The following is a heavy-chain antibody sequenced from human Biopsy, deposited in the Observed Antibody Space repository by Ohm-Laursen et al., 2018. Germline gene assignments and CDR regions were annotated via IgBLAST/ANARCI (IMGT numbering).Heavy chain of an antibody. V-gene: IGHV4-59*01. CDR3: ARDRGYYSDRTVPGYFDL. CDR2: VYYTGST. D-gene: IGHD3-22*01. J-gene: IGHJ2*01. Sequence: GTLSLTCTVSGDSISSYYWSWIGQRPGKGLQWIGYVYYTGSTDYNPSLQSRVTISVDTSKNHFSLRFRSVTPADTAIYYCARDRGYYSDRTVPGYFDLWGRGTLVTVSS. CDR1: GDSISSYY.